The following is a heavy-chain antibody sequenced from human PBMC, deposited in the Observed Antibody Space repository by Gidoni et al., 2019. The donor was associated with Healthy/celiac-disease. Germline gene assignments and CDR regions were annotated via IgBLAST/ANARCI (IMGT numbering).Heavy chain of an antibody. CDR2: IYYSGST. D-gene: IGHD3-3*01. J-gene: IGHJ6*02. CDR1: GGSISSYY. Sequence: QVQLQESGPGLVKPSETLSLTCTVSGGSISSYYWSWIRQPPGKGLEWIGYIYYSGSTNYNPALKSRVTISVDTSKNQFSLKLSSVTAADTAVYYCALGGYYDFWSGYPSHYYYYYGMDVWGQGTTVTVSS. CDR3: ALGGYYDFWSGYPSHYYYYYGMDV. V-gene: IGHV4-59*08.